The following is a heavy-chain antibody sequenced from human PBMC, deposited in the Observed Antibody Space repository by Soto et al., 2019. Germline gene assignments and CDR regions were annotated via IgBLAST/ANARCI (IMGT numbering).Heavy chain of an antibody. Sequence: QVQLQESGPGLVKPSQTLSLTCTVSGGSISSGGYYWSWIRQLPGKGLEWIGYIYYSGSTYYNPSLKSRVTISVDTSKNQFSLKLSSVTAADTAVYYCARDMGRQTTNWFDPWGQGTLVTVSS. CDR3: ARDMGRQTTNWFDP. D-gene: IGHD1-1*01. V-gene: IGHV4-31*03. CDR1: GGSISSGGYY. CDR2: IYYSGST. J-gene: IGHJ5*02.